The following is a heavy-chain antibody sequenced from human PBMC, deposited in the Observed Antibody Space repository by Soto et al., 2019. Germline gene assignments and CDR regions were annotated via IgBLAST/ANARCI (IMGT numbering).Heavy chain of an antibody. V-gene: IGHV3-43D*04. CDR2: ISWDGGST. CDR1: GFTFDDYA. Sequence: PVGSLRLSCAASGFTFDDYAMHWVRQAPGKGLEWVSLISWDGGSTYYADSVKGRFTISRDNSKNSLYLQMNSLRAEDTALYYCAKDWDHSSGWFDYWGQGTLVTVSS. J-gene: IGHJ4*02. CDR3: AKDWDHSSGWFDY. D-gene: IGHD6-19*01.